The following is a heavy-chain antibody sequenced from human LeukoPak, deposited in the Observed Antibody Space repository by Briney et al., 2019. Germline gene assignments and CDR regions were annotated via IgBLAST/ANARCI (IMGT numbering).Heavy chain of an antibody. CDR1: GYTFTSYA. D-gene: IGHD6-13*01. CDR3: TREPGGLAAAGTFAWFDP. Sequence: GASVKVSCKASGYTFTSYAMNWVRQAPGQGLEWMGWINTNTGNPTYAQGFTGRFVFSLDTSVSTAYLQISSLKAEDTAVYYCTREPGGLAAAGTFAWFDPWGQGTLVTVSS. V-gene: IGHV7-4-1*02. CDR2: INTNTGNP. J-gene: IGHJ5*02.